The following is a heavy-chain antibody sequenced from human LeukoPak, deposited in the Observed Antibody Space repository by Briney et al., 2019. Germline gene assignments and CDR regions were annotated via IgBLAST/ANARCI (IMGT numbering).Heavy chain of an antibody. V-gene: IGHV1-46*01. CDR3: ARDPGRIEGSGWPTTFDY. Sequence: ASVKVSCKASGYTFTSYYMHWVRQAPGQGLEWMGIINPSGGRTNYAQEFQGRVTMTRDPSTSTVYMELSSLRSEDTAGYYCARDPGRIEGSGWPTTFDYWGQGTLVTVSS. CDR1: GYTFTSYY. J-gene: IGHJ4*02. D-gene: IGHD6-19*01. CDR2: INPSGGRT.